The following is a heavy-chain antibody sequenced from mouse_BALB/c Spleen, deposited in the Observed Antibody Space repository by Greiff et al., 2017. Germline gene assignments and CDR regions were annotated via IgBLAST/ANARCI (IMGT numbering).Heavy chain of an antibody. J-gene: IGHJ3*01. Sequence: EVQVVESGGGLVQPGGSLKLSCAASGFTFSSYGMSWVRQTPDKRLELVATINSNGGSTYSPDSVKGRFTISRDNAKNTLYLQMSSLKSEDTAMYYCARDGGGFAYWGQGTLVTVSA. V-gene: IGHV5-6-3*01. CDR3: ARDGGGFAY. CDR1: GFTFSSYG. CDR2: INSNGGST.